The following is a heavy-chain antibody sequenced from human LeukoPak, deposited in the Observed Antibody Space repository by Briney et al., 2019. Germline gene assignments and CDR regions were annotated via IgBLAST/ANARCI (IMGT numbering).Heavy chain of an antibody. Sequence: GASVKVSCKASGYTFTDCYVYWVRQAPGQGLEWMGWINPNSGATSYAQKFQGRVTMTRDTSISTAYMELCGLRSDDTAVHYCPSLDYGDYPYWGQGTLVTVSS. D-gene: IGHD4-17*01. CDR1: GYTFTDCY. CDR2: INPNSGAT. J-gene: IGHJ4*02. V-gene: IGHV1-2*02. CDR3: PSLDYGDYPY.